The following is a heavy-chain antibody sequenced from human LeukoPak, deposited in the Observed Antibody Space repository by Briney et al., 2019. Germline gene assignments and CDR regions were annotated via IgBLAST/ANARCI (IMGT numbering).Heavy chain of an antibody. V-gene: IGHV4-39*07. Sequence: PSETLSLTCTVSGGSISSSSYYWGWIRQPPGKGLEWIGSIYYSGSTYYNPSLKSRVTISVDTSKNQFSLKLSSVTAADTAVYYCARERKYYYDSSGYYYGLSYYGMDVWGQGTTVTVSS. CDR2: IYYSGST. CDR3: ARERKYYYDSSGYYYGLSYYGMDV. J-gene: IGHJ6*02. D-gene: IGHD3-22*01. CDR1: GGSISSSSYY.